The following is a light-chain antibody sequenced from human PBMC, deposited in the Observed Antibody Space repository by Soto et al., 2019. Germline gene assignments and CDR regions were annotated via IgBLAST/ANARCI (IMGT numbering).Light chain of an antibody. J-gene: IGKJ5*01. Sequence: EKVMTQSPATLSVSLGERARLSCRASQSVARNLAWYQQKPGQAPRLLIYGASNRATGIPARFSGSGSGTDFTLTISSLEPEDFAVYYCQQRSNWPPITFGQGTRLEI. CDR3: QQRSNWPPIT. CDR1: QSVARN. CDR2: GAS. V-gene: IGKV3-11*01.